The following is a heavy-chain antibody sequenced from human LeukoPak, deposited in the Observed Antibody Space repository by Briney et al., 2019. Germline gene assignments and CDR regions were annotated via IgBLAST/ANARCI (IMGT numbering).Heavy chain of an antibody. CDR3: ARVRVDTANYYFDY. CDR1: GYTFTSNY. CDR2: ISAYNGNT. J-gene: IGHJ4*02. D-gene: IGHD5-18*01. V-gene: IGHV1-18*04. Sequence: ASVKVSCKASGYTFTSNYIHWVRQAPGQGLEWMGWISAYNGNTNYAQKLQGRVTMTTDTSTSTAYMELRSLRSDDTAVYYCARVRVDTANYYFDYWGQGTLVTVSS.